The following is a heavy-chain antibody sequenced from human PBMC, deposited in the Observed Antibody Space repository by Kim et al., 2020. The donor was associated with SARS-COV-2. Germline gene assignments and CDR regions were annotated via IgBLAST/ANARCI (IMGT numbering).Heavy chain of an antibody. Sequence: GESLKISCKGSGYNFANYWIGWVRQMPGKGLEWMGIIYPDDSETRYSPSFQGQVTISADKSINTAYLQWSSLRASDTARYYCARRYCRDGTCYFGLFDFW. CDR2: IYPDDSET. D-gene: IGHD2-15*01. J-gene: IGHJ4*01. V-gene: IGHV5-51*01. CDR3: ARRYCRDGTCYFGLFDF. CDR1: GYNFANYW.